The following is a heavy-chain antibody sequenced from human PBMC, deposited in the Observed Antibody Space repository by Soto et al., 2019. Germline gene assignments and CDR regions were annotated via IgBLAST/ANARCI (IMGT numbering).Heavy chain of an antibody. Sequence: PSETLSLTCAVSGGSISSGGYSWSSIRQPPGKGLEWIGYIYHSGSTYYNPSLNSRVTISVDRSKNQFSLKLSSVTAADTAVYYCARAPIVYRRPHYGMDVWGQVTTGTVSS. CDR2: IYHSGST. CDR3: ARAPIVYRRPHYGMDV. J-gene: IGHJ6*02. CDR1: GGSISSGGYS. V-gene: IGHV4-30-2*01. D-gene: IGHD1-26*01.